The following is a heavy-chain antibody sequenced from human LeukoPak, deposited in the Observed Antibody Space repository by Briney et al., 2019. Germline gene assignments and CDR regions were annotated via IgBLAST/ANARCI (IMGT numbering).Heavy chain of an antibody. J-gene: IGHJ2*01. V-gene: IGHV4-59*12. D-gene: IGHD5-18*01. Sequence: PSETLSLTCTVSGGSISSYYWSWIRQPPGKGLEGSGYIYYSGSTNYNPSLRSRVTISVDTSKNQFSLKLSSVTAADTAVYYCARGRTWIQLWFPPRTYWYFDLWGRGTLVTVSS. CDR3: ARGRTWIQLWFPPRTYWYFDL. CDR1: GGSISSYY. CDR2: IYYSGST.